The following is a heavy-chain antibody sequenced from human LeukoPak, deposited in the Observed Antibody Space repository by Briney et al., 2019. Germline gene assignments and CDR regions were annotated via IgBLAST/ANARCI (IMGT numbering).Heavy chain of an antibody. CDR2: IYTSGST. V-gene: IGHV4-61*02. CDR1: GGSISSGSYY. J-gene: IGHJ5*02. Sequence: PSETLSLTCTVSGGSISSGSYYWSWIRQPAGKGLEWIGRIYTSGSTNYNPSLKSRVTISVDTSKNQFSLKLSSVTAADTAVYYRARGPATVWFDPWGQGTLVTVSS. D-gene: IGHD4-11*01. CDR3: ARGPATVWFDP.